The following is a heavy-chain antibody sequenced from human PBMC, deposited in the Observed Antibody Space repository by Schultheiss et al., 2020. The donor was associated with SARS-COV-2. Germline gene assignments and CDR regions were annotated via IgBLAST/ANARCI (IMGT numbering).Heavy chain of an antibody. CDR1: GGSISSGGYY. D-gene: IGHD2-2*01. CDR3: ARQGYCSSTSCAPIG. Sequence: SETLSLTCTVSGGSISSGGYYWSWIRQHPGKGLEWIGEINHSGSTNYNPSLKSRVTISLDTSKSQFSLKLSSVTAADTAVYYCARQGYCSSTSCAPIGWGQGTLVTVSS. J-gene: IGHJ4*02. CDR2: INHSGST. V-gene: IGHV4-39*01.